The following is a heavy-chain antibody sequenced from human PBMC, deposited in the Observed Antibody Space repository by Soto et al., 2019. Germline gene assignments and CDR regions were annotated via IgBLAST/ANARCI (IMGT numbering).Heavy chain of an antibody. CDR3: ARRNYFYALDV. CDR2: INYSGST. Sequence: PSETLSLTCTVSGGSFSGYYWGWVCQPPGKGLEWVGEINYSGSTNYNPSLKRRVTISVDTSKNQVSLKVTSVTAADTAMYYCARRNYFYALDVWGQGTTVTVSS. V-gene: IGHV4-34*01. CDR1: GGSFSGYY. J-gene: IGHJ6*02.